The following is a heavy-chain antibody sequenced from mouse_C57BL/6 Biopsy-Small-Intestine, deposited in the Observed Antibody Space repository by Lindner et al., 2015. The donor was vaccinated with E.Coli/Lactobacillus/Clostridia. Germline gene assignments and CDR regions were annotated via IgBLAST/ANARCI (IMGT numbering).Heavy chain of an antibody. CDR2: IFPASGST. V-gene: IGHV1-70*01. CDR3: ATYRV. CDR1: GYTFLTYW. D-gene: IGHD2-10*01. J-gene: IGHJ3*01. Sequence: VQLQESGPELVRPGTSVKISRKASGYTFLTYWMNWVKQRPGQGLEWIGQIFPASGSTYYNEMFKDKATLTVDTSSSTAYMQLSSLTSEDTAVYFCATYRVWGQGTLVTVSA.